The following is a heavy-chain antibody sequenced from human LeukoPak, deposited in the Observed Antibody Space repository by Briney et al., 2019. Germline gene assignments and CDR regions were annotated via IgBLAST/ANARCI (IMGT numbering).Heavy chain of an antibody. V-gene: IGHV3-30*02. D-gene: IGHD3-10*01. J-gene: IGHJ5*02. CDR1: GFTFSSYG. Sequence: GGSLRLSCAASGFTFSSYGMHWVRQAPGKGLEWVAFIRYDGSNKYYADSVNGRFTISRDNSKNTLYLQMNSLRAEDTAVYYCAKEKWFGELSPFDPWGQGTLVTVSS. CDR2: IRYDGSNK. CDR3: AKEKWFGELSPFDP.